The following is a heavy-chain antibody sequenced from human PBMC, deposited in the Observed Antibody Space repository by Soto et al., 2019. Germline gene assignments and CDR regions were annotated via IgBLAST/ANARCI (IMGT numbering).Heavy chain of an antibody. CDR1: GGSISSYY. Sequence: SETLSLTCTVSGGSISSYYWSWIRQPPGKGLEWIGYIYYSGSTNYNPSLKSRVTISVDTSKNQSSLKLSSVTAADTAVYYCARDTYGSNYYGMDVWGQGTTVTVSS. CDR2: IYYSGST. V-gene: IGHV4-59*01. D-gene: IGHD3-10*01. CDR3: ARDTYGSNYYGMDV. J-gene: IGHJ6*02.